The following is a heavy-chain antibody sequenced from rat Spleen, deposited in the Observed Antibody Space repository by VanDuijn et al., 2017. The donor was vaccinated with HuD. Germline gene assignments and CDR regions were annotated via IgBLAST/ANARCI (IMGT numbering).Heavy chain of an antibody. V-gene: IGHV5-31*01. D-gene: IGHD1-1*01. CDR2: ITNTGGST. Sequence: EVQLVESGGGLVQPGRSLKLSCVASGFTFNNYWMTWIRQAPGKGLEWVASITNTGGSTYYPDSVKGRITISRDNAKSSLYLQMNSLRSEDTATYYCTRVSSSFYYYSGDGYVMDAWGQGTLVTVSS. J-gene: IGHJ4*01. CDR1: GFTFNNYW. CDR3: TRVSSSFYYYSGDGYVMDA.